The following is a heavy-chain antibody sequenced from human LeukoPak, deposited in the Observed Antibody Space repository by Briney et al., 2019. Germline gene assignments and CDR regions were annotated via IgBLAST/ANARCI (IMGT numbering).Heavy chain of an antibody. Sequence: SETLSLACTVSGGSISSSSYYWGWIRQPPGKGLEWIGSIYYSGSTYYNPSLKSRVTISVDTSKNQFSLKLSSVTAADTAVYYCAGGLFYYDSSGYPGDYWGQGTLVTVSS. J-gene: IGHJ4*02. V-gene: IGHV4-39*07. CDR2: IYYSGST. D-gene: IGHD3-22*01. CDR1: GGSISSSSYY. CDR3: AGGLFYYDSSGYPGDY.